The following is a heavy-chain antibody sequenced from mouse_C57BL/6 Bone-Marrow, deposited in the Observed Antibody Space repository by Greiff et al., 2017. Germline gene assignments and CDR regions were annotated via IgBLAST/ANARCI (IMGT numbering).Heavy chain of an antibody. CDR2: INPGSGGT. D-gene: IGHD1-1*01. J-gene: IGHJ2*01. V-gene: IGHV1-54*01. CDR1: GYAFTNYL. CDR3: ARAYGSSLFDY. Sequence: VQLQQSGAELVRPGTSVKVSCKASGYAFTNYLIEWVKQRPGQGLAWIGVINPGSGGTNYNEKFKGKATLTADKSSSTAYMQLSSLTSEDSAVYFCARAYGSSLFDYWGKGTTLTVSS.